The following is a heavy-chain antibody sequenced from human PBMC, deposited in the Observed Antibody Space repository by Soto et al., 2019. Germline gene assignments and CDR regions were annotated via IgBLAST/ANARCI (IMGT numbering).Heavy chain of an antibody. V-gene: IGHV4-39*01. CDR2: IYYSGST. Sequence: QLQLQESGPGLVKPSETLSLTCTVSGGSIRSSTYYWGWIRQPPGKGLEWIGSIYYSGSTHYNPSHKIRVTMSVDTSTNQFSLKLNSVTAADTAVYYCARHEGGAAADRPLDYWGQGTLVTVSS. J-gene: IGHJ4*02. CDR1: GGSIRSSTYY. D-gene: IGHD6-13*01. CDR3: ARHEGGAAADRPLDY.